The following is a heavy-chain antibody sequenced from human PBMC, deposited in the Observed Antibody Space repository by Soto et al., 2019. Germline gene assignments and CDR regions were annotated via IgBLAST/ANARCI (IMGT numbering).Heavy chain of an antibody. V-gene: IGHV3-72*01. CDR2: TRNKANSYTT. CDR3: AREIKYDFWSGYYSPGGMDV. Sequence: GALRLSCAASGFTFSDHYMDWVRQAPGKGLEWVGRTRNKANSYTTEYAASVKGRFTISRDDSKNSLYLQMNSLKTEDTAVYYCAREIKYDFWSGYYSPGGMDVWGQGTTATVSS. D-gene: IGHD3-3*01. J-gene: IGHJ6*02. CDR1: GFTFSDHY.